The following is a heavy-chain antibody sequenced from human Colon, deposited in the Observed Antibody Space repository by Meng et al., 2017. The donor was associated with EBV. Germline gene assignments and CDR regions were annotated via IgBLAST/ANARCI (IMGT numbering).Heavy chain of an antibody. CDR1: GTSITSSNW. J-gene: IGHJ4*02. CDR2: IYYGGST. V-gene: IGHV4-4*02. CDR3: ASLYGDFAF. D-gene: IGHD4-17*01. Sequence: QVELQESGPGLVKPSVTLSLTCAVSGTSITSSNWWSWVRQPPGKGLEWIGEIYYGGSTNYNPSLKSRVTISLDESKNQFSLRLASMTAADTAVYYCASLYGDFAFWGQGTLVTVSS.